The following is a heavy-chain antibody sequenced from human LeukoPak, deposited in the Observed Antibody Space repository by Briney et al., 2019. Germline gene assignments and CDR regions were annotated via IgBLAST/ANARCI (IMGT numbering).Heavy chain of an antibody. CDR3: AREGTGDLGY. V-gene: IGHV3-7*01. CDR1: GFTFSSYW. CDR2: IKQDGSEK. Sequence: GGSLTLSCAASGFTFSSYWMSWVRHAPGKGLEWVANIKQDGSEKYYMDSVKGRFTISRDDPKNSLYLQMNSLRAEDTGVYYCAREGTGDLGYWGQGTLVTVPS. D-gene: IGHD7-27*01. J-gene: IGHJ4*02.